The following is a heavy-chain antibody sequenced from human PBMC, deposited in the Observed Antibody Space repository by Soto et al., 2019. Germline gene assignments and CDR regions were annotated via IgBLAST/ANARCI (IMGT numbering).Heavy chain of an antibody. CDR2: INSDGSRT. CDR1: GFTFSSYW. V-gene: IGHV3-74*01. D-gene: IGHD6-19*01. Sequence: EVQLVESGGGLVQPGGSLRDSCAASGFTFSSYWMHWVRQAPGKGLVWVSRINSDGSRTSYADSVKGRFTISRDKAKYTLYLQMNSLRAEDTAIYYCARRGAVSGLHYWGQGTLVTVSS. CDR3: ARRGAVSGLHY. J-gene: IGHJ4*02.